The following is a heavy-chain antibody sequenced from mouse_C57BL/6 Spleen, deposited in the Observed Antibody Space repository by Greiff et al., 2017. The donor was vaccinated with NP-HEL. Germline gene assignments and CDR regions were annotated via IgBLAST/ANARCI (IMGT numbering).Heavy chain of an antibody. D-gene: IGHD4-1*01. CDR1: GYAFTNYL. Sequence: QVQLKESGAELVRPGTSVKVSCKASGYAFTNYLIEWVKQRPGQGLEWIGVINPGSGGTNYNEKFKGKATLTADKSSSTAYMQLSSLTSEDSAVYFCARSNWEAWFAYWGQGTLVTVSA. CDR2: INPGSGGT. V-gene: IGHV1-54*01. CDR3: ARSNWEAWFAY. J-gene: IGHJ3*01.